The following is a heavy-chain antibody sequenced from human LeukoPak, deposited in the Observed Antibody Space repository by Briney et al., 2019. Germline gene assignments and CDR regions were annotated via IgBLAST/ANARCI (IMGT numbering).Heavy chain of an antibody. CDR1: GASISSGSYY. CDR3: ARRYGSGTELFDP. J-gene: IGHJ5*02. D-gene: IGHD3-10*01. V-gene: IGHV4-31*03. Sequence: PSETLSLTCTVSGASISSGSYYWSWIRQHPGKGLEWIGYIYYSGNTYYNPSLESRVTISVDTSKNQFSLKLSSVTAADTAVYYCARRYGSGTELFDPWGQGTLVTVSS. CDR2: IYYSGNT.